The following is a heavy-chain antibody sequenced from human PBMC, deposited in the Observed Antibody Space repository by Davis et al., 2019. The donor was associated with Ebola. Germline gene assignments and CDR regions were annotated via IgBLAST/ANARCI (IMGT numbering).Heavy chain of an antibody. D-gene: IGHD1-26*01. CDR3: AASVELPDQFDALDI. J-gene: IGHJ3*02. V-gene: IGHV1-2*06. CDR1: GYTFTGYY. Sequence: AASVKVSCKASGYTFTGYYLHWVRQAPGQGLEWMGRINPNSGDTDYAQNFQGRVAMTRETSTSTAFLELSSLRFDDTAVHYCAASVELPDQFDALDIWGQGTMVTVSS. CDR2: INPNSGDT.